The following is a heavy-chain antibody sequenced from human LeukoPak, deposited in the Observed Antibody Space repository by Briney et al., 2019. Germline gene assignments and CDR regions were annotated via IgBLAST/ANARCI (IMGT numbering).Heavy chain of an antibody. Sequence: GGSLRLSCAASGFTVSSNYMSWVRQAPGKGLEWVSVIYSGGSTYYADSVKGRFTISRDNSKNTVYLQMNSLRAEDTAVYYCARGRQITGTYYPYDYWGQGTLVTVSS. CDR1: GFTVSSNY. CDR3: ARGRQITGTYYPYDY. V-gene: IGHV3-66*01. J-gene: IGHJ4*02. CDR2: IYSGGST. D-gene: IGHD1-26*01.